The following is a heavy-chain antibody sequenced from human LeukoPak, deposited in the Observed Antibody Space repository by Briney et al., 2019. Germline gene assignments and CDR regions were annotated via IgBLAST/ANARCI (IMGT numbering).Heavy chain of an antibody. J-gene: IGHJ4*02. CDR2: IYHSGST. D-gene: IGHD2-15*01. CDR3: AREGSATLYFDY. Sequence: PSEALSLTCTVSGYSISSGYYWGWIRQPPGKGLEWIGSIYHSGSTYYNPSLKSRVTISVDTSKNQFSLKLSSVTAADTAVYYYAREGSATLYFDYWGQGTLVTVSS. CDR1: GYSISSGYY. V-gene: IGHV4-38-2*02.